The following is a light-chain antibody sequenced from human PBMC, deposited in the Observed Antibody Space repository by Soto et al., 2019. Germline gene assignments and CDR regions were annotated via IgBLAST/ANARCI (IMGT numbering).Light chain of an antibody. J-gene: IGLJ3*02. CDR2: EVS. CDR1: SSDVGGYNY. V-gene: IGLV2-14*01. CDR3: SSYTSTYTLV. Sequence: QSALTQPASVSGSPGQSITISCTGTSSDVGGYNYVSWYQQYPGKAPKLMIYEVSYRPSGVSNRFSGSKYGNMASLTISGLQSEDEADYYCSSYTSTYTLVFGGGTKLTVL.